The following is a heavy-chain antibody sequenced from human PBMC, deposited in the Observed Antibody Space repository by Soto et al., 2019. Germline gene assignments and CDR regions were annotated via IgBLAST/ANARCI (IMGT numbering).Heavy chain of an antibody. CDR2: IIPIFGTA. CDR1: GGTFSSYA. CDR3: ARVRGYGYGYEAYYYYGMDV. Sequence: GASVKVSCKASGGTFSSYAISWVRQAPGQGLEWMGGIIPIFGTANYAQKFQGRVTITADKSTSTAYMELSSLRSEDTAVYYCARVRGYGYGYEAYYYYGMDVWGQGTTVTVSS. D-gene: IGHD5-18*01. J-gene: IGHJ6*02. V-gene: IGHV1-69*06.